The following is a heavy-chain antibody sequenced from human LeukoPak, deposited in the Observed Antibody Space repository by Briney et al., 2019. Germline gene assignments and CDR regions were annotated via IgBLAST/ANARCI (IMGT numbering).Heavy chain of an antibody. CDR2: ISYDGSNE. V-gene: IGHV3-30-3*01. Sequence: PGGSLRLSCAASGFTFSSYAMHWVRRAPGKGLEWVAVISYDGSNEYYADSVKGRFTISRDNSKNTLYLQMNSLRAEDTAVYYCAREWWALDYWGQGTLVTVSS. J-gene: IGHJ4*02. D-gene: IGHD2-15*01. CDR3: AREWWALDY. CDR1: GFTFSSYA.